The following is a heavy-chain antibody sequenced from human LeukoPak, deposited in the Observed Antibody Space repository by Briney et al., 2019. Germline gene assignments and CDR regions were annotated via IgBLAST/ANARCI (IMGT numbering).Heavy chain of an antibody. J-gene: IGHJ6*02. V-gene: IGHV4-59*08. CDR1: GGSISSYY. CDR2: IYYSGST. CDR3: ARRSAPVRPGDYYYGMDV. Sequence: PSETLSLTCTVSGGSISSYYWSWIRQPPGKGLEWIGYIYYSGSTNYNPSLKSRVTISVDTSKNQFSLKLSSVTAADTAVYYCARRSAPVRPGDYYYGMDVWGQGTTVTVSS.